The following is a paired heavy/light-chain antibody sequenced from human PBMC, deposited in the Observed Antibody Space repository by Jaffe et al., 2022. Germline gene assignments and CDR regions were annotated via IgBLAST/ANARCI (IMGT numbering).Heavy chain of an antibody. D-gene: IGHD5-12*01. CDR3: ARGKDRNGYNVGFDS. CDR1: GGFFSSPIYF. Sequence: QVQLQESGPGLVEPSQTLSLTCSVSVSGGFFSSPIYFWNWIRQPAGKGLEWIGRIYANGGTTYNPSLESRVTMSIDTSRNHFSLELTSVTAADTAVYFCARGKDRNGYNVGFDSWGQGTLVTVSS. V-gene: IGHV4-61*02. CDR2: IYANGGT. J-gene: IGHJ4*02.
Light chain of an antibody. CDR3: HQAKSFPPYT. V-gene: IGKV1-12*01. CDR2: AAS. Sequence: DIQMTQSPSSVSASVGDRVTITCRASQDISVWLAWYQQKPGKAPKLLIYAASSLQTGVPSRFSGSGSGTDFTLTISSLQPDDYATYYCHQAKSFPPYTFGQGTKVEIK. CDR1: QDISVW. J-gene: IGKJ2*01.